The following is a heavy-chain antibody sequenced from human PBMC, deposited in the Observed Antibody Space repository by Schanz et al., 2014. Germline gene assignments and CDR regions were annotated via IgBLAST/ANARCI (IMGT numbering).Heavy chain of an antibody. J-gene: IGHJ3*02. D-gene: IGHD4-17*01. Sequence: QVQLQQWGAGLLKPSETLSLTCAVYGVPFSSNYWSWIRQPPGKGLEWIGEINQSGTTNYNPSLKSRIAMAVDTSKNKFSLKLSSVAAADTAVYYCARDRGHGDLPGDIWGQGTMVTVSS. V-gene: IGHV4-34*02. CDR2: INQSGTT. CDR3: ARDRGHGDLPGDI. CDR1: GVPFSSNY.